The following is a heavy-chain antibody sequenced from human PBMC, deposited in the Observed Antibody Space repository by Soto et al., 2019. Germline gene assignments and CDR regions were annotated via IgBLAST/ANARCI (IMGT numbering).Heavy chain of an antibody. V-gene: IGHV1-18*01. CDR3: ARDILEGVPAAISWLDP. Sequence: GASVKVSCKASGYTFTSYGISWVRQAPGQGLEWMGWISAYNGNTNYAQKLQGRVTMTTDTSTSTAYMELRSLRSDDTAVYYCARDILEGVPAAISWLDPWGQGTLVTVSS. CDR1: GYTFTSYG. CDR2: ISAYNGNT. J-gene: IGHJ5*02. D-gene: IGHD2-2*01.